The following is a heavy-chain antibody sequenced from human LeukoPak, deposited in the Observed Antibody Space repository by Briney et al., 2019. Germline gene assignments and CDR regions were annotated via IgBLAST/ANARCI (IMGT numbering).Heavy chain of an antibody. J-gene: IGHJ4*02. CDR3: AKLIPAADLGFDY. D-gene: IGHD2-2*01. V-gene: IGHV3-23*01. CDR2: ISASGGRT. CDR1: GFTFRSYG. Sequence: GGSLRLSCAASGFTFRSYGMSWVRQAPGKGLEWVSGISASGGRTEYADSVKGRFTISRDNSKNTLYLQMNSLRPEDTAVYYCAKLIPAADLGFDYWGQGTLVTDSS.